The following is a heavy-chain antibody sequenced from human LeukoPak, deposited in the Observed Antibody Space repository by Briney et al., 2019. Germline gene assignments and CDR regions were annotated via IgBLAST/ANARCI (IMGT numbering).Heavy chain of an antibody. CDR3: AKDRYDFWSGSLPDY. D-gene: IGHD3-3*01. CDR1: GFTFSSFW. J-gene: IGHJ4*02. CDR2: IKPDGSST. Sequence: PGGSLRLSCAASGFTFSSFWMYWVRQAPGKGLVWVSRIKPDGSSTSYADSVKGRFTISRDNAKNTLYLQMNSLRAEDTAVYYCAKDRYDFWSGSLPDYWGQGTLVTVSS. V-gene: IGHV3-74*01.